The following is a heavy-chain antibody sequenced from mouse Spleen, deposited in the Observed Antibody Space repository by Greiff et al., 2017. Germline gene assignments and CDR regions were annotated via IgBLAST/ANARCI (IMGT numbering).Heavy chain of an antibody. CDR3: AIAPYYDYDGYGLAY. J-gene: IGHJ3*01. CDR2: IHPSDSDT. D-gene: IGHD2-4*01. CDR1: GYTFTSYW. Sequence: QVQLQQPGAELVKPGASVKVSCKASGYTFTSYWMHWVKQRPGQGLEWIGMIHPSDSDTNYTQKFKGKATLTVDKSSSTAYMQLSSLTSEDSAVYYGAIAPYYDYDGYGLAYWGQGTLVTVSA. V-gene: IGHV1-74*01.